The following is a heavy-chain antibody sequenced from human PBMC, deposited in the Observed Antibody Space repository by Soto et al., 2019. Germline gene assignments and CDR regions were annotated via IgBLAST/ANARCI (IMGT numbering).Heavy chain of an antibody. CDR2: IYPSDSDT. Sequence: ESLTISYTCSGFSFSGYWIGWVRQMPGKGLEWMGIIYPSDSDTRYSPSFQGQVTISADKSINTAYLQWSRLKASDTAMYYCARRSGDYVIDEYYGMDVWGQGTTVNVYS. D-gene: IGHD4-17*01. J-gene: IGHJ6*02. CDR1: GFSFSGYW. CDR3: ARRSGDYVIDEYYGMDV. V-gene: IGHV5-51*01.